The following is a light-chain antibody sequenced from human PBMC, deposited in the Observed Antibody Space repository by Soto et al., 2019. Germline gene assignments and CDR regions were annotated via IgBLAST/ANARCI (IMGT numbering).Light chain of an antibody. J-gene: IGKJ2*01. Sequence: VLTQSPGTLALSPGERAIFSCRASQGVSSSDLAWYQHKPGQAPRRLIYSTSSRAPGIPDRFSGSGSGTDFTLSISRLEPEDFAVYYCQQYGSSPYTFGQGTKLEIK. CDR3: QQYGSSPYT. CDR2: STS. V-gene: IGKV3-20*01. CDR1: QGVSSSD.